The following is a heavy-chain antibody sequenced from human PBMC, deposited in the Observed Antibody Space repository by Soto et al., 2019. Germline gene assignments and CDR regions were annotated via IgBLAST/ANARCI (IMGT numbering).Heavy chain of an antibody. CDR1: GGTFSRDA. Sequence: QVQLVQSGAEVKKPGSSVKVSCKTSGGTFSRDAVSWVRQAPGQGLQWLGGIIPIVGTTNHAQKFQGRVTLTADESTGTAYMELSSLGSEDTAIYYCARGRVVTAIPFYYFGLDVWGPGTTVTVSS. J-gene: IGHJ6*02. V-gene: IGHV1-69*01. CDR2: IIPIVGTT. D-gene: IGHD2-21*02. CDR3: ARGRVVTAIPFYYFGLDV.